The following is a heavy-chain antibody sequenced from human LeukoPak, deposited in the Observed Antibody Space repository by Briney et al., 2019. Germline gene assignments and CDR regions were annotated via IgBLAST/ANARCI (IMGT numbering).Heavy chain of an antibody. CDR2: IRSDGSNQ. CDR3: ARDFEWSFDY. Sequence: GGSLRLSCVASGFTFSYYGTHWVRQAPGKGLEWVTFIRSDGSNQYYADSVKGRFTISRDSSKNTLFLQMKSLRPEDTAVYYCARDFEWSFDYWGQGTLVTVSS. V-gene: IGHV3-30*02. CDR1: GFTFSYYG. D-gene: IGHD3-3*01. J-gene: IGHJ4*02.